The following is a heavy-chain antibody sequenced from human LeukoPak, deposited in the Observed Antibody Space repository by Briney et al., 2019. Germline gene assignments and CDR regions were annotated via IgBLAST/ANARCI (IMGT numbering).Heavy chain of an antibody. CDR3: AKDDDWGRFNH. CDR2: ISPRGDIT. CDR1: GFTFSSYS. Sequence: GGSLRLSCAASGFTFSSYSMNWVRQVPGKGLEWVSGISPRGDITYYKDSVRGRFTISRDNFKNTVSLQLNSLRAEDTAMYYCAKDDDWGRFNHWGQGTLVTVSS. V-gene: IGHV3-23*01. D-gene: IGHD3-16*01. J-gene: IGHJ1*01.